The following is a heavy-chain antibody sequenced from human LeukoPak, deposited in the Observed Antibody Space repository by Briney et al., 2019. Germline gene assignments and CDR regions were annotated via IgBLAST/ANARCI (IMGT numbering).Heavy chain of an antibody. CDR1: GFTFKFYS. V-gene: IGHV3-48*01. Sequence: GGSLRLSCAASGFTFKFYSMNWVRQAPGRGLEWVSYISTNTTTIYYADSVKGRFTISRDNAKNSLYLQMNSLRVEDTAVYYCVRVGTSFDIWGQGTMATVSS. CDR3: VRVGTSFDI. CDR2: ISTNTTTI. D-gene: IGHD7-27*01. J-gene: IGHJ3*02.